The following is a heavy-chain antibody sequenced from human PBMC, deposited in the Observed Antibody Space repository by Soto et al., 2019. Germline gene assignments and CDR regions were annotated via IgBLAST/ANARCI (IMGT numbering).Heavy chain of an antibody. D-gene: IGHD1-26*01. V-gene: IGHV1-2*02. CDR3: GRGRSGQIVVFY. J-gene: IGHJ4*02. CDR2: IGPESGAT. Sequence: ASVKVSCKASGYTFTGHYIHWVRQAPEQGPEWMGEIGPESGATRYAQRFQGRVTMTRDMAITTVYMELNNLSPDETAVYYCGRGRSGQIVVFYWGQGTPVTVSS. CDR1: GYTFTGHY.